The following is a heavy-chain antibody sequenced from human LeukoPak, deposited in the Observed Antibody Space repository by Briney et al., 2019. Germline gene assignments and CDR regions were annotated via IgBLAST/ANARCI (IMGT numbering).Heavy chain of an antibody. J-gene: IGHJ4*02. D-gene: IGHD6-19*01. Sequence: GRSLRLSCAASGFTFSSYGMHWVRQAPGKGLEWVAVISYDGSNKYYADSVKGRFTISRDNSKNTLYLQMSSLRSEDTAVYYCATDRIAVAGTMSSWGQGTLVTVSS. CDR1: GFTFSSYG. V-gene: IGHV3-30*03. CDR3: ATDRIAVAGTMSS. CDR2: ISYDGSNK.